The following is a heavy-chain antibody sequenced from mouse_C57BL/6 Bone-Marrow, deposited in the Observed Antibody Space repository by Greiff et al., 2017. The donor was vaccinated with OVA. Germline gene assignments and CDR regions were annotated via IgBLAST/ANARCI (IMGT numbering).Heavy chain of an antibody. V-gene: IGHV1-54*01. CDR3: ARSAVVATYYYAMDY. D-gene: IGHD1-1*01. CDR1: GYAFTNYL. CDR2: INPGSGGT. J-gene: IGHJ4*01. Sequence: QVQLQQSGAELVRPGTSVKVSCKASGYAFTNYLIEWVKQRPGQGLEWIGVINPGSGGTNYNEKFKGKATLTADKSSSTVYMQLSSLTSEDSAVYFCARSAVVATYYYAMDYWGQGTSVTVSS.